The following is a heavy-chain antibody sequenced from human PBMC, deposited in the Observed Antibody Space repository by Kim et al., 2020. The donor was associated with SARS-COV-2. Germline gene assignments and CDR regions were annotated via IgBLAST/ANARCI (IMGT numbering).Heavy chain of an antibody. D-gene: IGHD6-13*01. CDR1: GGSISSSSYY. Sequence: SETLSLTCTVSGGSISSSSYYWGWIRQPPGKGLEWIGSIYYSGSTYYNPSLKSRVTISVDTSKNQFSLKLSSVTAADTAVYYCASGWISIAAGTPNFDYWGQGTLVTVSS. J-gene: IGHJ4*02. CDR3: ASGWISIAAGTPNFDY. CDR2: IYYSGST. V-gene: IGHV4-39*01.